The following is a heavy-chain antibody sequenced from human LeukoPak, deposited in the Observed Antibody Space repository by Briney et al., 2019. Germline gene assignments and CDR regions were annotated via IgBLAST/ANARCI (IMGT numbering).Heavy chain of an antibody. CDR2: ISSSSSYI. J-gene: IGHJ6*03. CDR1: GFTFSSYS. D-gene: IGHD3-10*01. V-gene: IGHV3-21*01. Sequence: GGSLRLSCAASGFTFSSYSMNWVRQAPGKGLEWVSSISSSSSYIYYADSVKGRFTISRDNAKNSLYLQMNSLRAEDTAVYYCARDFSRVRGVINYYYYYMDVWGKGTTVTVSS. CDR3: ARDFSRVRGVINYYYYYMDV.